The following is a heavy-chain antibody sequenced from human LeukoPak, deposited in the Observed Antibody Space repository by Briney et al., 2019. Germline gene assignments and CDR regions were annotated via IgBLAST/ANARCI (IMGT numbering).Heavy chain of an antibody. D-gene: IGHD1-14*01. CDR2: IRYDGNNK. J-gene: IGHJ4*02. CDR3: VKDNPLDY. Sequence: GGSLRLSCGASGFTFSNYGMLWFRQAPGKGLEWVSFIRYDGNNKLYADSVKGRFTISRDNSKNTLYLHINSLRAEDTALYYCVKDNPLDYWGQGTLVIVSS. V-gene: IGHV3-30*02. CDR1: GFTFSNYG.